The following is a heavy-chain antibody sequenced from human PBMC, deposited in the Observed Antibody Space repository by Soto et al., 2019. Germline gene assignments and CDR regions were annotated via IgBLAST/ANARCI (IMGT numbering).Heavy chain of an antibody. Sequence: EVQLLESGGGLVQPGGSLRLSCAASGFTFSSYAMSWVRQSPGTGLEWVSAISGSGGSTYYADSVKGRFTISRDNSKNTLYMQMSSLRADDTAVYYCAKGGSDAPADHWGQGTLVTVSS. V-gene: IGHV3-23*01. J-gene: IGHJ4*02. CDR2: ISGSGGST. CDR1: GFTFSSYA. CDR3: AKGGSDAPADH.